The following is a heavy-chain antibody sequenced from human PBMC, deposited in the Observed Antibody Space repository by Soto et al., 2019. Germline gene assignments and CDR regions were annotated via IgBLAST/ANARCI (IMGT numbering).Heavy chain of an antibody. D-gene: IGHD3-10*01. CDR2: IYYSGNT. J-gene: IGHJ6*02. Sequence: NPSDTLSLTCTVSGGSISSGDYYWSWIRQPPGKGLEWIGYIYYSGNTYYNPSLRSRVTISLDRSENQFSLKLSFVTAADTAVYYCARDRYYGSGTYYNFYYGMDVWGQGTTVTVSS. CDR3: ARDRYYGSGTYYNFYYGMDV. V-gene: IGHV4-30-4*02. CDR1: GGSISSGDYY.